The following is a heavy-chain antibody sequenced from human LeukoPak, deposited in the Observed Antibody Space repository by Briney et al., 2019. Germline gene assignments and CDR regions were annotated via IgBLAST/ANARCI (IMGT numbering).Heavy chain of an antibody. CDR1: GYTFTDYY. Sequence: ASVKVSCKASGYTFTDYYIHWVRQAPGQGLEWMGWISPNSGGTNYAQKFQGGVTMTRDTSISTAYMEPSSLRSDDTAVYYCARGGAYTYGYYWGQGTLVTVSS. CDR3: ARGGAYTYGYY. D-gene: IGHD5-18*01. J-gene: IGHJ4*02. V-gene: IGHV1-2*02. CDR2: ISPNSGGT.